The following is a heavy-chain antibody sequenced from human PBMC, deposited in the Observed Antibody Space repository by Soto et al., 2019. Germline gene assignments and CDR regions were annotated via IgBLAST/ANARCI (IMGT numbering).Heavy chain of an antibody. Sequence: LSLTCTVSGGSISSNYWTWIRQPPGKGLEWIGYVYNSGSTNYNPSLKSRVTISVDTSKNQFSLKLSSVTAADTAVYYCARVSRGSSPRKYYFDYWGQGTLVTVSS. J-gene: IGHJ4*02. CDR2: VYNSGST. D-gene: IGHD6-6*01. CDR3: ARVSRGSSPRKYYFDY. V-gene: IGHV4-59*01. CDR1: GGSISSNY.